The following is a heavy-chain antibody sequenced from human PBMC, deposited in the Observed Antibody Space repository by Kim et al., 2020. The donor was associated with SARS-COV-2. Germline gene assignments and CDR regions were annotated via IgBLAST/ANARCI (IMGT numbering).Heavy chain of an antibody. V-gene: IGHV3-11*06. J-gene: IGHJ5*02. D-gene: IGHD6-13*01. Sequence: GRFTFSRDNAKNSLYLQMNSLRGEDTAVYYCARDRGVAAAGSRPYNNWFDPWGQGTLVTVSS. CDR3: ARDRGVAAAGSRPYNNWFDP.